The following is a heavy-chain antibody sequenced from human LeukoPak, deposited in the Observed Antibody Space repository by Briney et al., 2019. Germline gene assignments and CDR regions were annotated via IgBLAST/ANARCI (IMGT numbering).Heavy chain of an antibody. Sequence: GRSLRLSCAASGFTFSSYGMHWVRQAPGKGLEWVAVIWYDGSNKYYADSVKGRFTISRDNSKNTLYLQMNSLRAEDTAVYYCAKGPFYTGYCSSTSCYTPADVWGQGTTVTVSS. CDR2: IWYDGSNK. V-gene: IGHV3-33*06. CDR3: AKGPFYTGYCSSTSCYTPADV. J-gene: IGHJ6*02. CDR1: GFTFSSYG. D-gene: IGHD2-2*02.